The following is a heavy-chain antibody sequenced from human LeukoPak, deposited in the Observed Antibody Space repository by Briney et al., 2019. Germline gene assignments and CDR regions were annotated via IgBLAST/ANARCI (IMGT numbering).Heavy chain of an antibody. CDR2: MYTSGST. CDR3: ARGRRSSSWYGSYYFDY. V-gene: IGHV4-61*02. CDR1: GGSISSGSYY. J-gene: IGHJ4*02. Sequence: SETLSLTCTVSGGSISSGSYYWSWIRQPAGKGLEWIGRMYTSGSTNYNPSLKSRVTISEDTSKNQFSLKLSSVTAADTAVYYCARGRRSSSWYGSYYFDYWGQGTLVTVSS. D-gene: IGHD6-13*01.